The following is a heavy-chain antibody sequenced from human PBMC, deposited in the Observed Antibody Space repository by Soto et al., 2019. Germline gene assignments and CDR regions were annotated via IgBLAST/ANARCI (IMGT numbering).Heavy chain of an antibody. D-gene: IGHD3-3*01. CDR3: AKGNDFWRGDHYGMDV. V-gene: IGHV3-23*01. CDR2: ISGSRGST. J-gene: IGHJ6*02. CDR1: GFTFSSYS. Sequence: GSLKLSCADSGFTFSSYSMSWVRQAPGKGLEWVSAISGSRGSTYYSDSVKGRFTISRDNSNNTLYLQMNSLRAEDTSVYYCAKGNDFWRGDHYGMDVWGQGTPVTVSS.